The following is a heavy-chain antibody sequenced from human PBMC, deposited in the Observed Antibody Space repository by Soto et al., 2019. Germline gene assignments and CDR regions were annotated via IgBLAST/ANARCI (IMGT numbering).Heavy chain of an antibody. CDR2: ISYDGSNK. CDR1: GFTFSSYA. V-gene: IGHV3-30-3*01. Sequence: GGSLRLSCAASGFTFSSYAMHWVRQAPGKGLEWVAVISYDGSNKYYADSVKGRFTISRDNSKNTLYLQMNSLRAEETAVYYCARDARRITMIVVVPPHDFDIWGQGTMVTVSS. D-gene: IGHD3-22*01. J-gene: IGHJ3*02. CDR3: ARDARRITMIVVVPPHDFDI.